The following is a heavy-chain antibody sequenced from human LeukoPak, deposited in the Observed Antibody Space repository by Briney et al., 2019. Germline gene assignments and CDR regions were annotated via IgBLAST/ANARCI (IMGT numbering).Heavy chain of an antibody. Sequence: ASVKVSCKASGYTFTSYGISWVRQATGQGLEWMGWMNPNSGNTGYAQKFQGRVTITRNTSISTAYMELSSLRSEDTAVYYCARVYDFWSGYYPSRWFDPWGQGTLVTVSS. V-gene: IGHV1-8*03. J-gene: IGHJ5*02. CDR3: ARVYDFWSGYYPSRWFDP. D-gene: IGHD3-3*01. CDR2: MNPNSGNT. CDR1: GYTFTSYG.